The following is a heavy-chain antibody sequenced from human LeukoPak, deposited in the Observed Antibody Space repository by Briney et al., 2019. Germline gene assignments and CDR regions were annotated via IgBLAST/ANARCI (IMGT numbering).Heavy chain of an antibody. V-gene: IGHV3-48*01. J-gene: IGHJ4*02. CDR3: ARDRNYSPGY. D-gene: IGHD4-11*01. CDR1: GFTVSSNY. Sequence: GGSLRLSCAASGFTVSSNYMSWVRQAPGKGLEWVSYISSSSSTIYYADSVKGRFTISRDNARNSLYLQMNSLRAEDTAVYYCARDRNYSPGYWGQGTLVTVSS. CDR2: ISSSSSTI.